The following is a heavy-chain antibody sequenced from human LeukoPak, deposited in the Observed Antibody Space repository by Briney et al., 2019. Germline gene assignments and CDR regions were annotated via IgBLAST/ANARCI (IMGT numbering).Heavy chain of an antibody. J-gene: IGHJ3*02. CDR3: ARSPYSSGWSDDAFDI. CDR1: GFTFSSYG. Sequence: GGSLRLSCAASGFTFSSYGMHWVRQAPGKGLEWVAFIRYDGSNKYYADSVKGRFTISRDNSKNTLYLQMNSLRAEDTAVYYCARSPYSSGWSDDAFDIWGQGTMVTVSS. D-gene: IGHD6-19*01. CDR2: IRYDGSNK. V-gene: IGHV3-30*02.